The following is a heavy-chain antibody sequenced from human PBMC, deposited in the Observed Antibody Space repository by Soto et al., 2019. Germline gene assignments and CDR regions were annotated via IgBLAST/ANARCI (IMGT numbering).Heavy chain of an antibody. J-gene: IGHJ4*02. Sequence: ASVKVSCKSSGYTFTSYAMHWVRQAPGQRLEWMGWINAGNGNTKYSQKFQGRVTITRDTSASTAYMELSSLRSEDTAVYYCARPSGITIFGVVITGYFDYWGQGTLVTASS. CDR2: INAGNGNT. D-gene: IGHD3-3*01. V-gene: IGHV1-3*01. CDR3: ARPSGITIFGVVITGYFDY. CDR1: GYTFTSYA.